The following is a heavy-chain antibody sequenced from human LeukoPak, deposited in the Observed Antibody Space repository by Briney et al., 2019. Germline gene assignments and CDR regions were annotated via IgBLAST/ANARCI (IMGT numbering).Heavy chain of an antibody. Sequence: PGGSLRLSCAASGFTVSSNYMSWVRQAPGKGLEWVSVIYSGGSTYYAVSVKGRFTVSRDNAKDSLFLQMNSLQDADTAVYYCARAPTPYFAYYMDVWGKGTTVTVSS. CDR3: ARAPTPYFAYYMDV. V-gene: IGHV3-66*01. J-gene: IGHJ6*03. D-gene: IGHD2-21*01. CDR1: GFTVSSNY. CDR2: IYSGGST.